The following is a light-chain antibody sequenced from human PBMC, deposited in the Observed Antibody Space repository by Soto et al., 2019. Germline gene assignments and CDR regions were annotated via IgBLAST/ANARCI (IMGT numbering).Light chain of an antibody. CDR2: IAS. CDR3: QQLDSMPIT. Sequence: LTQSPGTLSLSPGEGAITCRASQGIRSYLAWYQQKPGEAPKLLISIASILQSGVPSRFSGSGSGTDFVLTISSLQPEDSATYYCQQLDSMPITFGQGTRLEI. CDR1: QGIRSY. V-gene: IGKV1-9*01. J-gene: IGKJ5*01.